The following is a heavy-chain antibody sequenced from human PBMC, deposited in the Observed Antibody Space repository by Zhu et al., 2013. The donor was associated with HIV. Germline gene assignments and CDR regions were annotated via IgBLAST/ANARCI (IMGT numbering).Heavy chain of an antibody. Sequence: QVQLVQSGAEVKKPGSSVKVSCKASGGTFSSYTISWVRQAPGQGLEWMGRIIPILGIANYAQKFQGRVTITADKSTSTAYMELSSLRSEDTAVYYCASVVAGRMTGRSPGDYWGQGTLVTVSS. CDR2: IIPILGIA. CDR1: GGTFSSYT. V-gene: IGHV1-69*02. CDR3: ASVVAGRMTGRSPGDY. J-gene: IGHJ4*02. D-gene: IGHD1-20*01.